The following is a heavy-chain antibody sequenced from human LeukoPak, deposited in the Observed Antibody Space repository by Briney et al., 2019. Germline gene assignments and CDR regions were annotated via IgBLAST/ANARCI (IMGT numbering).Heavy chain of an antibody. D-gene: IGHD3-3*01. J-gene: IGHJ4*02. V-gene: IGHV1-2*02. CDR3: ARVHPGDFWSGSQYYFDY. CDR2: INPNSGGT. Sequence: ASVKVSCKASGYTFTGYYMHWVRQAPGQGLEGMGWINPNSGGTNYAQKFQGRVTMTRDTSISTAYMELSRLRSDDTAVYYCARVHPGDFWSGSQYYFDYWGQGTLVTVSS. CDR1: GYTFTGYY.